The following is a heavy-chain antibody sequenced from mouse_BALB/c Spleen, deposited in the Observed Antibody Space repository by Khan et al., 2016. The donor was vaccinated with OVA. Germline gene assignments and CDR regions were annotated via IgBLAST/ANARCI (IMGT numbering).Heavy chain of an antibody. CDR1: GDSITSGY. CDR2: ISYSGST. CDR3: ARYDYDYDGAFAY. V-gene: IGHV3-8*02. Sequence: EVKLLESGPRLVKPSQTLSLTCSVTGDSITSGYWNWIRKFPGNKLEYMGYISYSGSTYYNPSLKSRISITRDTSKNQYYLQLNSVTTEDTATYYCARYDYDYDGAFAYWGQGTLVTVSA. D-gene: IGHD2-4*01. J-gene: IGHJ3*01.